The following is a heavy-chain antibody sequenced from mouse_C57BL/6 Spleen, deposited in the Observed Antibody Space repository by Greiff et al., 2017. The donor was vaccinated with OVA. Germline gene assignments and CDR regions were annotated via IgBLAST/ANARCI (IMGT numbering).Heavy chain of an antibody. D-gene: IGHD1-1*01. CDR1: GYAFSSSW. CDR3: ARYGTTVVARDWDFDY. Sequence: QVQLQQSGPELVKPGASVKISCKASGYAFSSSWMNWVKQRPGKGLEWIGRIYPGDGDTNYNGKFKGKATLTADKSSSTAYMQLSSLTSEDSAVYFCARYGTTVVARDWDFDYWGTGTTVTVSS. J-gene: IGHJ1*03. CDR2: IYPGDGDT. V-gene: IGHV1-82*01.